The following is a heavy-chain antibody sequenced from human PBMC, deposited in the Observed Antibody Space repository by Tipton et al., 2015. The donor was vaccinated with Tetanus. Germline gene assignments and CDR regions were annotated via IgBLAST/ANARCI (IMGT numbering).Heavy chain of an antibody. Sequence: QLVQSGAEVKKPGESLKISCQGSGYNFNDYWVGWVRQMPGKGLEWMAIIYPAKSDIQYSPSFQGQVTISIDKSTNTAYLQWSSLRASDTTMYYCARRHYYGSGFPFWLWGQGTLVTV. CDR2: IYPAKSDI. V-gene: IGHV5-51*01. CDR1: GYNFNDYW. J-gene: IGHJ4*02. CDR3: ARRHYYGSGFPFWL. D-gene: IGHD3-10*01.